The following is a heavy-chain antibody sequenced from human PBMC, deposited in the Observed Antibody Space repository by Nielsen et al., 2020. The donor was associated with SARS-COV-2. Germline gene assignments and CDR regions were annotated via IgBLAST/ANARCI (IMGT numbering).Heavy chain of an antibody. D-gene: IGHD6-13*01. V-gene: IGHV7-4-1*02. CDR2: INTITGNP. CDR1: GYTFSNYA. J-gene: IGHJ5*02. Sequence: ASVKVSCKASGYTFSNYAMNWVRQAPGQGLEWMGWINTITGNPTYAQGFTGRFVFSLDTSVNTAYLQISSLKVEDTAVYYCARDRLDSSSSSNWFDPWGQGSLVTVSS. CDR3: ARDRLDSSSSSNWFDP.